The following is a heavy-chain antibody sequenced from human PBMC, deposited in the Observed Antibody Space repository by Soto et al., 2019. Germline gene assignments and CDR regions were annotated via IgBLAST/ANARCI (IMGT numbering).Heavy chain of an antibody. J-gene: IGHJ6*02. Sequence: QVQLVESGGGVVQPGRSLRLSCAASGFTFSSYAMHWVRQAPGKGLEWVAVISYDGSNKYYADSVKGRFTISRDNSKNTLYLQMNSLRAEDTAVYYCARDRGPLLVARLGGMDVWGQGTTAPVSS. CDR3: ARDRGPLLVARLGGMDV. D-gene: IGHD6-6*01. CDR1: GFTFSSYA. V-gene: IGHV3-30-3*01. CDR2: ISYDGSNK.